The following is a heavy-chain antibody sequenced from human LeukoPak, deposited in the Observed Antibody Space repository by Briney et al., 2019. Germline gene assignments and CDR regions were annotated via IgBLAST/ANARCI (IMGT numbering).Heavy chain of an antibody. V-gene: IGHV3-30*04. D-gene: IGHD2-2*01. Sequence: GGSLRLSCAASGFTFSNYAMHWVRQAPGKGLEWVAVISYDGSNKYYADSVKGRFTISRDNSKNTLYLQMNSLRAEDTAVYYCAREEFYCSSTSCHPLRGYFDYWGQGTLVTVSS. CDR1: GFTFSNYA. CDR3: AREEFYCSSTSCHPLRGYFDY. J-gene: IGHJ4*02. CDR2: ISYDGSNK.